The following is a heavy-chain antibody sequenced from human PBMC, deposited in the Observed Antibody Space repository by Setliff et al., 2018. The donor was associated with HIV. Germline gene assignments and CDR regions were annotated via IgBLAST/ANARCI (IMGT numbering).Heavy chain of an antibody. V-gene: IGHV3-30*04. D-gene: IGHD6-6*01. J-gene: IGHJ4*02. CDR3: VRDGKIGARLDY. Sequence: GGSLRLSCAASGFTFSASPIHWVRQAPGKGLEWAAVISYDGRNKFYADSVKGRFTLSRDNSKNTVYLQMNSLRPEDTGVYYCVRDGKIGARLDYWGQGTLVTVSS. CDR2: ISYDGRNK. CDR1: GFTFSASP.